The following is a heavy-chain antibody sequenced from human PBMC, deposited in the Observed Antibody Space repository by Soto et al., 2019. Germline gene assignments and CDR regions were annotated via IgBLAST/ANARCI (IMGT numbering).Heavy chain of an antibody. V-gene: IGHV3-23*01. CDR2: ISDRGDTT. CDR1: GFTISSNA. Sequence: GGSLRLSCAASGFTISSNAMYWVRQAPGKGLEWVSGISDRGDTTHYADSVKGRFTISRDTSKNTLYLQLNTLRADDTAVYYCAKDIGVTDTGFDYWGQGTLVTVSS. D-gene: IGHD2-21*02. J-gene: IGHJ4*02. CDR3: AKDIGVTDTGFDY.